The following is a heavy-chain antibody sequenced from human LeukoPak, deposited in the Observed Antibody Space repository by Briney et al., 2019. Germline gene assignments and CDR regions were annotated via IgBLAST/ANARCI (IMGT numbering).Heavy chain of an antibody. Sequence: GSLRLSCAASGFNLRKYLMICRRKAAGTGLDWVANIKEDVREKHHADSVKGRFTISREKAKNSMYMQMNSLRAEDTAVYYCVRDGSGITGVWDWEMVHWGQGTLVTVSS. CDR3: VRDGSGITGVWDWEMVH. CDR2: IKEDVREK. CDR1: GFNLRKYL. J-gene: IGHJ4*02. V-gene: IGHV3-7*03. D-gene: IGHD1-14*01.